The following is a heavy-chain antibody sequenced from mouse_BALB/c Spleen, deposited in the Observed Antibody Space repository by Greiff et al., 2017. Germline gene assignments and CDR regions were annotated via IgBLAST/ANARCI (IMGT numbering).Heavy chain of an antibody. J-gene: IGHJ2*01. CDR2: IWGDGST. D-gene: IGHD2-1*01. CDR3: ARDRSPYGNYFDY. Sequence: VMLVESGPGLVAPSQSLSITCTVSGFSLTGYGVNWVRQPPGKGLEWLGMIWGDGSTDYNSALKSRLSISKDNSKSQVFLKMNSLQTDDTARYYCARDRSPYGNYFDYWGQGTTLTVSS. CDR1: GFSLTGYG. V-gene: IGHV2-6-7*01.